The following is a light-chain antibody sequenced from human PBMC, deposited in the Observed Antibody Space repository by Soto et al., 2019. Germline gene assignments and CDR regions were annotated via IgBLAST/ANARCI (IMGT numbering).Light chain of an antibody. CDR2: RNN. Sequence: QSVLTQPPSASGTPGQRVTISCSGSSSNIGSNYVYWYQQLPGTAPKLLIYRNNQRPSGVPDRFSGSKSGTSASRAISGLRSEDEADYYCAAWYDSLSGPHVVFGGGTKLTVL. CDR3: AAWYDSLSGPHVV. V-gene: IGLV1-47*01. CDR1: SSNIGSNY. J-gene: IGLJ2*01.